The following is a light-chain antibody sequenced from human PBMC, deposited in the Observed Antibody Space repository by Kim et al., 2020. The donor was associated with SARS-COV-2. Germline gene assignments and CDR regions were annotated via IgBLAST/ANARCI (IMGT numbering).Light chain of an antibody. V-gene: IGLV1-36*01. CDR1: SSNIGVKG. CDR2: YDN. CDR3: ASWSESLNRVV. Sequence: QTVIISCSGRSSNIGVKGIHWYRQLPGLPPKVVIYYDNILASGVSDRLSGSRSGTVASLAISGLQPEDEADYYCASWSESLNRVVFGGGTQLTVL. J-gene: IGLJ2*01.